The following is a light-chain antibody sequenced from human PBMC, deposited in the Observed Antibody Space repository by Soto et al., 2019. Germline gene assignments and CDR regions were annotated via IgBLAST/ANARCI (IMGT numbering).Light chain of an antibody. CDR1: QSVSAN. J-gene: IGKJ1*01. CDR2: DAS. Sequence: VMTQSPPTLSVSPGERATLSCRASQSVSANIAWYQQKPGQAPRLLIHDASSRATGISDRFTGSGSGTDFTLTITTLEPEDFAVYYCQQYGSSPRTFGLGTKV. CDR3: QQYGSSPRT. V-gene: IGKV3-20*01.